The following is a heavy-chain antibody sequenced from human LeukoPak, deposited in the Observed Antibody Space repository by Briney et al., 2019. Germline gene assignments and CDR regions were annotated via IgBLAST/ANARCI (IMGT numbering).Heavy chain of an antibody. Sequence: GGSLRLSCAASGFTFSSYDMHWVRQATGKGLEWVSAIGTAGDTYYAGSVKGRFTISRENAKNSLYLQMNSLRAGDTAVYYCAREPRGGGDYGMDVWGQGTTVTVSS. V-gene: IGHV3-13*01. D-gene: IGHD3-16*01. CDR2: IGTAGDT. CDR1: GFTFSSYD. CDR3: AREPRGGGDYGMDV. J-gene: IGHJ6*02.